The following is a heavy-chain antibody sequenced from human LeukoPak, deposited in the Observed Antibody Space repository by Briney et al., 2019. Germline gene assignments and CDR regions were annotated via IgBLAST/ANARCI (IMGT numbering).Heavy chain of an antibody. J-gene: IGHJ4*02. CDR1: GFTFGSYA. Sequence: GGSLRLSCAASGFTFGSYAMSWVRQAPGKGLEWVSALSYSGGYTYYADSVKGRFTISRDNSKNTLYLQMNSLRAEDTAVYYCAKERESYSSGWSLLDYWGQGTLVTVSS. V-gene: IGHV3-23*01. D-gene: IGHD6-19*01. CDR2: LSYSGGYT. CDR3: AKERESYSSGWSLLDY.